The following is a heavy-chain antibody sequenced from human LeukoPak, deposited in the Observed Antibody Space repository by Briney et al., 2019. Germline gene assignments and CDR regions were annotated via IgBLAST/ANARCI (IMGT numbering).Heavy chain of an antibody. CDR2: IIPIFGTA. D-gene: IGHD3-3*01. Sequence: SVKVSCKASGGTFSSYAISWVRQAPGQGLEWMGGIIPIFGTANYAQKFQGRVTITTDESTSTAYMELSSLRSEDTAVYYCARAQSITIFGVVTRSGAFDIWGQGTMVTVSS. CDR1: GGTFSSYA. CDR3: ARAQSITIFGVVTRSGAFDI. J-gene: IGHJ3*02. V-gene: IGHV1-69*05.